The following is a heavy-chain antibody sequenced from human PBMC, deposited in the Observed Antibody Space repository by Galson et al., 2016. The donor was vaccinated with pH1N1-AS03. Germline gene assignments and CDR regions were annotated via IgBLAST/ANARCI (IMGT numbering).Heavy chain of an antibody. CDR1: GGSLSGYF. V-gene: IGHV4-4*07. CDR3: TRESSGLGRGLDY. J-gene: IGHJ4*02. D-gene: IGHD3-10*01. Sequence: TLSLTCRVSGGSLSGYFWTWIRQPAGKGLEWIGRMDPTGRRNYKSSLESRVPMSVDTSKIEISLRLTSVTAADTAVYYCTRESSGLGRGLDYWGQGTLVTVSS. CDR2: MDPTGRR.